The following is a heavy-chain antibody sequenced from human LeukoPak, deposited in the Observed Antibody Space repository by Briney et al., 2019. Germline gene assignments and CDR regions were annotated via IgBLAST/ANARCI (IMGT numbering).Heavy chain of an antibody. J-gene: IGHJ6*03. CDR1: GFTFSDYY. V-gene: IGHV3-11*04. CDR2: ISSSGSTI. Sequence: GGSLRLSCAASGFTFSDYYMSWIRQAPGKGPEWVSYISSSGSTIYYADSVKGRFTISRDNAKNSLYLQMNSLRAEDTAVYYCARDLTTLYYYYYYYMDVWGKGTTVTVSS. D-gene: IGHD1-1*01. CDR3: ARDLTTLYYYYYYYMDV.